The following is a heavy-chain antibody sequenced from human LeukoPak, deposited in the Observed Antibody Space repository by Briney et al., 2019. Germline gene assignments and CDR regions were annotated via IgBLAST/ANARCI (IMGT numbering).Heavy chain of an antibody. CDR2: IYYSGST. J-gene: IGHJ6*03. Sequence: SETLSLTCSVSGGSISSYYWSWIRQPAGKGLEWIGYIYYSGSTNYNPSLKSRVTISVDTSKNQFSLKLSSVTAADTAVYYCARGGYYGSGSYYYYYYYYMDVWGKGTTVTVSS. CDR3: ARGGYYGSGSYYYYYYYYMDV. CDR1: GGSISSYY. D-gene: IGHD3-10*01. V-gene: IGHV4-59*01.